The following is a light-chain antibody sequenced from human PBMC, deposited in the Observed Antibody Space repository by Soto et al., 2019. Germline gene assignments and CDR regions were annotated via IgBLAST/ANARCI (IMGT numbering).Light chain of an antibody. V-gene: IGKV3-20*01. Sequence: IVFTQAAGSLSMSPGERATLSCRASQSVSSSYLAWYQQKPGQAPRLLIYGASSRATGIPDRFSGSGSGTDFTLTIGGLEPEDFAVYYCQQYGTSPRTFGQGTKVDIK. CDR1: QSVSSSY. CDR3: QQYGTSPRT. CDR2: GAS. J-gene: IGKJ1*01.